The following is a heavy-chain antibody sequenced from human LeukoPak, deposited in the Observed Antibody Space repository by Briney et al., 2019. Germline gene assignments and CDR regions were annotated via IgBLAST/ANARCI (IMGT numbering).Heavy chain of an antibody. D-gene: IGHD6-6*01. J-gene: IGHJ5*02. Sequence: SETLSLTCAVYGGSFSGYYWSWIRQPPGKGLEWIGEINHSGSTNYNPSLKSRVTISVDTSKNQFSLKLSSVTAADTAVYYCARTYSSSFGWFDPWGQGTLVTVSS. CDR1: GGSFSGYY. CDR3: ARTYSSSFGWFDP. V-gene: IGHV4-34*01. CDR2: INHSGST.